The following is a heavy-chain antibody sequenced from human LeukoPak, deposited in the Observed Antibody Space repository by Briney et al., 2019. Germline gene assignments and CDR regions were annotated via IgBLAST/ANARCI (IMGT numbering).Heavy chain of an antibody. CDR1: GYTFTSYY. J-gene: IGHJ3*02. CDR3: ARIRDGCNDAYDI. CDR2: INPGGDNT. D-gene: IGHD5-24*01. V-gene: IGHV1-46*01. Sequence: ASVKVSCKASGYTFTSYYMHWVRQAPGQGLEWMGIINPGGDNTNYAQNFQGRVTMTSDTSARTVYMELSSLRSEDTAIYYCARIRDGCNDAYDIWGQGTVVTVPS.